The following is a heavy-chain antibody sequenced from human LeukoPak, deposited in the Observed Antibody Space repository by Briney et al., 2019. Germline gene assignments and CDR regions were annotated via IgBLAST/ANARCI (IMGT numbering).Heavy chain of an antibody. V-gene: IGHV3-21*01. D-gene: IGHD5-12*01. CDR3: ARESLVAATKAMDY. Sequence: GGPLRLSCAASGFTFSSYAMSWVRQAPGKGVEWVSSIVDSGKDAFFADSVRGRFIISRDNTNNSLFLQMNTLRAEDTAVYYCARESLVAATKAMDYWGQGTLVTVSS. J-gene: IGHJ4*02. CDR2: IVDSGKDA. CDR1: GFTFSSYA.